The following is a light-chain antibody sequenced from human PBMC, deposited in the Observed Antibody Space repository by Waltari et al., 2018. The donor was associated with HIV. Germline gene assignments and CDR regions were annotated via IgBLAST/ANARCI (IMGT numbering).Light chain of an antibody. CDR2: DVT. J-gene: IGLJ3*02. V-gene: IGLV2-11*01. CDR1: SSDVGGYNY. Sequence: QSALTQPRSVSGSPGQSVTISRTGTSSDVGGYNYVPWYQQNPGKSPKFIIYDVTKRPSGVPDRFSGSKSGNTASLTISGLQAEDEADYYCCSYAGNYPVLFGGGTKLTVL. CDR3: CSYAGNYPVL.